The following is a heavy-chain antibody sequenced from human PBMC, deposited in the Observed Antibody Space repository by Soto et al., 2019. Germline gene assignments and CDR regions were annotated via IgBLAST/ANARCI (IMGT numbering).Heavy chain of an antibody. CDR1: GLTFSGYY. V-gene: IGHV4-34*01. D-gene: IGHD3-22*01. CDR3: ASPSGYYLDAFDI. J-gene: IGHJ3*02. Sequence: PSETLSLTSAVYGLTFSGYYWSWIRQPPGKGLEWIGEINHSGSTNYNPSLKSRVTISVDTSKNQFSLKLSSVTAADTAVYYCASPSGYYLDAFDIWGQGTMVTVS. CDR2: INHSGST.